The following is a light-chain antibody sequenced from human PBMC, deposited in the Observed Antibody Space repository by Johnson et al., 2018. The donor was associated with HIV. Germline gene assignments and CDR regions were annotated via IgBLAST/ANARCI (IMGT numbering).Light chain of an antibody. CDR3: GTWDSSLSVYV. Sequence: QPVLTQPPSVSAAPGQKVTISCSGSSSNIGKNHVSWYQQFPGTAPKLLVYEDDKRPSGIPDRFSGSKSGTSATLGITGLQTGDEADYYCGTWDSSLSVYVFGTGTKVTVL. CDR1: SSNIGKNH. J-gene: IGLJ1*01. V-gene: IGLV1-51*02. CDR2: EDD.